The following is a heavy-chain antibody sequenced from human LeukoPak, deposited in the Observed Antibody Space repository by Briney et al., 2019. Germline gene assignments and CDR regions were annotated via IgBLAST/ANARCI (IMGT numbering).Heavy chain of an antibody. D-gene: IGHD3-10*01. CDR2: INHSGTT. CDR3: ARGITMVRGVPSKYYFDY. Sequence: SETLSLTCAVYGGSFSGYYWSRLRQPPGKGLEWIGDINHSGTTNYNPSLKSRVTISVDTSKSQFSLKLSSVTAADTAVYYCARGITMVRGVPSKYYFDYWGQGTLVTVSS. J-gene: IGHJ4*02. V-gene: IGHV4-34*01. CDR1: GGSFSGYY.